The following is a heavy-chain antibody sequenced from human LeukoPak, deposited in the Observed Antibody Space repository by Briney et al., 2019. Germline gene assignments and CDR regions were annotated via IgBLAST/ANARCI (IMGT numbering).Heavy chain of an antibody. CDR1: GCTLGSYW. V-gene: IGHV3-7*01. CDR3: ARRYFDY. CDR2: IKQDGSEK. Sequence: GGSLRLSCAASGCTLGSYWMSWVRQAPGKGLEWVANIKQDGSEKHYVDSVKGRFTISRDNAKNSLYLQMNSLRAEDTAVYYCARRYFDYWGQGTLVTVSS. J-gene: IGHJ4*02.